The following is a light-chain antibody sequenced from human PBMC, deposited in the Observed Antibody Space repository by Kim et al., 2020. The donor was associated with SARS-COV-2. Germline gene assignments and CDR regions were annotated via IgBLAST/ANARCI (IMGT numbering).Light chain of an antibody. Sequence: PGQTATITCSGVKLRDKFAGWYQQKAGQSPIMVIYQDNKRPSGITERFSGSNSGNTATLTISGTQPMDEADYYCQTWDSRTASYVFGTGTKVTVL. CDR3: QTWDSRTASYV. V-gene: IGLV3-1*01. CDR2: QDN. J-gene: IGLJ1*01. CDR1: KLRDKF.